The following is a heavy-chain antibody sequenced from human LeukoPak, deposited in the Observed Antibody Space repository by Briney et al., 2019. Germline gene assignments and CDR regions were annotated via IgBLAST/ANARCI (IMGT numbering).Heavy chain of an antibody. J-gene: IGHJ4*02. Sequence: PGRSLRLSCAASGFTLDDYAMHWVRQAPGKGLEWVSGISWNSGSIGYADSVKGRFTISRDNSKNTLYLQMNSLRAEDTAVYYCAKRDPFTSSSGYDYWGQGTLVTVSS. V-gene: IGHV3-9*01. CDR3: AKRDPFTSSSGYDY. CDR2: ISWNSGSI. D-gene: IGHD6-6*01. CDR1: GFTLDDYA.